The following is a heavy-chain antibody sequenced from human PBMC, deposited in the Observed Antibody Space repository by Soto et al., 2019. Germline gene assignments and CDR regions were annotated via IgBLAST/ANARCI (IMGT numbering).Heavy chain of an antibody. CDR1: GFTFNNYW. Sequence: EVQLVESGGGLVQPGGSLRLSCAASGFTFNNYWMSWVRQAPGKGLEWVANIKQDGSEKYYVDSVKGRFTISRDNAKNSLYLQMNSLRAEDTAVYYCAKNNRYCSITNCCVFDYWGQGTLVTVSS. J-gene: IGHJ4*02. CDR3: AKNNRYCSITNCCVFDY. CDR2: IKQDGSEK. D-gene: IGHD2-2*01. V-gene: IGHV3-7*01.